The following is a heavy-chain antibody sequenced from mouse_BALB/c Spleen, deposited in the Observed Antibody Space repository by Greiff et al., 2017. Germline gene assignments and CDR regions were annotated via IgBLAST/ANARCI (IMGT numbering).Heavy chain of an antibody. D-gene: IGHD2-2*01. CDR1: GFTFSSFG. V-gene: IGHV5-17*02. J-gene: IGHJ4*01. Sequence: EVKVVESGGGLVQPGGSRKLSCAASGFTFSSFGMHWVRQAPEKGLEWVAYISSGSSTIYYADTVKGRFTISRDNPKNTLFLQMTSLRSEDTAMYYWARYVYADYAMDYWGQGTSATVPS. CDR2: ISSGSSTI. CDR3: ARYVYADYAMDY.